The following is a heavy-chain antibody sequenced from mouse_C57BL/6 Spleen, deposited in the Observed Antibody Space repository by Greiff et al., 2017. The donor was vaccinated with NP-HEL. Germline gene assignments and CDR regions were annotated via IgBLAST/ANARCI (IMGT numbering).Heavy chain of an antibody. V-gene: IGHV1-64*01. Sequence: QVQLQQPGAELVKPGASVKLSCKASGYTFTSYWMHWVKQRPGQGLEWIGMIHPNSGSTNYNEKLKSKATLTVDKSSSTAYMQLSSLTSEDSAVYCCATTVVATEDYWGQGTTLTVSS. CDR1: GYTFTSYW. CDR2: IHPNSGST. CDR3: ATTVVATEDY. J-gene: IGHJ2*01. D-gene: IGHD1-1*01.